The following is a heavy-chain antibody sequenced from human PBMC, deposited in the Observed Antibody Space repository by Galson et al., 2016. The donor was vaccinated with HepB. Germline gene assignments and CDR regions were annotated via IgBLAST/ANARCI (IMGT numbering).Heavy chain of an antibody. CDR2: IYPADSET. CDR1: GYSFTNYW. V-gene: IGHV5-51*01. Sequence: QSGAEVKKPGESLKISCKGSGYSFTNYWIGWVRQMPGKGLEWMGIIYPADSETRYSPSSQGQVTISADKSISTAYLQWSSLKASDTAMYYCARSRTSSWGAEFFQHWGQGTLVTVSS. J-gene: IGHJ1*01. CDR3: ARSRTSSWGAEFFQH. D-gene: IGHD6-13*01.